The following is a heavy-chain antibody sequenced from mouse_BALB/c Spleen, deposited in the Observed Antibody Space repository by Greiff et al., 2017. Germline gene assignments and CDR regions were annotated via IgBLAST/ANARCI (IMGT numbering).Heavy chain of an antibody. J-gene: IGHJ4*01. CDR2: ISYSGST. D-gene: IGHD1-1*01. V-gene: IGHV3-2*02. Sequence: EVKLQESGPGLVKPSQSLSLTCTVTGYSITSDYAWNWIRQFPGNKLEWMGYISYSGSTSYNPSLKSRISITRDTSKNQFFLQLNSVTTEDTATYYCASNYGDAMDYWGQGTSVTVSS. CDR1: GYSITSDYA. CDR3: ASNYGDAMDY.